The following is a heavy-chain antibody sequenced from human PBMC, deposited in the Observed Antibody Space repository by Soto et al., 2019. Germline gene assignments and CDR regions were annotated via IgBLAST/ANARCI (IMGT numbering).Heavy chain of an antibody. CDR3: ARDSIPGRYCSGGSCYRIIDY. CDR2: IYYSGST. V-gene: IGHV4-31*03. J-gene: IGHJ4*02. D-gene: IGHD2-15*01. CDR1: GGSISSGGYY. Sequence: PSETLSLTCTVSGGSISSGGYYWSWIRQHPGKGLEWIGYIYYSGSTYYNPSLKSRVTISVDTSKNQFSLKLSSVTAADTAVYYCARDSIPGRYCSGGSCYRIIDYWGQGTLVTVSS.